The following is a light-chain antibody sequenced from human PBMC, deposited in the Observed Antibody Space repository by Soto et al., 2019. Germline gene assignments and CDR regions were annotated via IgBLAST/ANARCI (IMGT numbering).Light chain of an antibody. Sequence: EIVLTQSPGTLSLSPGERATLSCRASQSVSTSNLAWYQQRPGQAPRLLIYGASRRATGIPDRFSGSGSGTDFTLTISSREPEDLAVYYCQQYDNSVWTFGQGTKVDI. CDR3: QQYDNSVWT. J-gene: IGKJ1*01. CDR1: QSVSTSN. V-gene: IGKV3-20*01. CDR2: GAS.